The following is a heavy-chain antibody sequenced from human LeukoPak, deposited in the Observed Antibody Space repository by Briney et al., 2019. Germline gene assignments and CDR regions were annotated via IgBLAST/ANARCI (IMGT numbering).Heavy chain of an antibody. CDR2: ISGGGRTT. D-gene: IGHD2-2*01. V-gene: IGHV3-23*01. CDR1: GFTFSSYA. CDR3: AKDRAGSSRLDFDY. Sequence: GGSLRLSCAASGFTFSSYAMSWVRRAPGKGLEWVSAISGGGRTTYYAASVKGRFSVSRDNSKNTLYLQMNSLRAQDTAVYYCAKDRAGSSRLDFDYWGQGTLVTVSS. J-gene: IGHJ4*02.